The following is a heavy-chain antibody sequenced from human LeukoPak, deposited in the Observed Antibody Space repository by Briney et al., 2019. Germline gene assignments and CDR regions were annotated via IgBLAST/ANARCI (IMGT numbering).Heavy chain of an antibody. CDR3: ARGSSSLFDY. V-gene: IGHV3-53*04. Sequence: GGSLRLSCAASGFTVSSNYMSWVRQAPGKGLEWVSVIYSGGSTYYADSVRGRFTISRHNSKNTLYLQMNSLRAEDTAVYYCARGSSSLFDYWGQGTLVTVSS. D-gene: IGHD6-13*01. CDR2: IYSGGST. CDR1: GFTVSSNY. J-gene: IGHJ4*02.